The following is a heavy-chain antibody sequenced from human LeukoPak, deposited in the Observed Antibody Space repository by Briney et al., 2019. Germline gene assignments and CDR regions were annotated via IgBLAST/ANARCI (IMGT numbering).Heavy chain of an antibody. D-gene: IGHD2-2*01. CDR1: GFTCSTYA. V-gene: IGHV3-64*01. J-gene: IGHJ4*02. Sequence: GGSLRLSCAASGFTCSTYAMHWVRQAPGKGLEYVSAISSNGGSTYYANSVKGRFTISRDNSKNTLYLQMGSLRAEDMAVYYCARDYCSSTSCLLDYWGQGTLVTVSA. CDR2: ISSNGGST. CDR3: ARDYCSSTSCLLDY.